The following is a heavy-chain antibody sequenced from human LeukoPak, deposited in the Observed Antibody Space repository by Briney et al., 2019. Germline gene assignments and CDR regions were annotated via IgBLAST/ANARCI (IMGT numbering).Heavy chain of an antibody. Sequence: SETLSLTCTVSGGSISSSSYYWGWIRQPPGKGLEWIGSIYYSGSTYYNPSLKSRVTISVDTSKNQFSLKLSSVTAADTAVYYCARPLGYSSSWDPFQHWGQGTLVTVSS. CDR3: ARPLGYSSSWDPFQH. J-gene: IGHJ1*01. CDR1: GGSISSSSYY. V-gene: IGHV4-39*01. CDR2: IYYSGST. D-gene: IGHD6-13*01.